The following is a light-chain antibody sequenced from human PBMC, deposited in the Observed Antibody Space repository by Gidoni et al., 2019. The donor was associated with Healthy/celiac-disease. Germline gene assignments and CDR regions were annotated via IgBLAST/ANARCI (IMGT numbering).Light chain of an antibody. CDR1: QSVSSSY. Sequence: ELVLTQSPGTLSLSPAERATLSCSASQSVSSSYLAWYQQKPGQAPRLLIYGASSRATGIPARFSGSGSGTDFTLTISRLEPEDFAVYYCQQYGSSPPLTFGRGTRLEIK. J-gene: IGKJ5*01. V-gene: IGKV3-20*01. CDR3: QQYGSSPPLT. CDR2: GAS.